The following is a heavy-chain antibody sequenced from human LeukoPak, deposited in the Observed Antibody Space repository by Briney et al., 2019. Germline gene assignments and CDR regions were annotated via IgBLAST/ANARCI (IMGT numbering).Heavy chain of an antibody. V-gene: IGHV3-30*02. CDR3: TKLYEQLTYYYYYYMDV. J-gene: IGHJ6*03. Sequence: PGGSLRLSCAASGFTFSSYGMHWFRQAPGKGLEWVAFIRHDGSNKYYADSVKGRFTISRDNSKNTLYLQMNSLRAEDTAVYYCTKLYEQLTYYYYYYMDVWGKGTTVTVSS. CDR2: IRHDGSNK. D-gene: IGHD6-6*01. CDR1: GFTFSSYG.